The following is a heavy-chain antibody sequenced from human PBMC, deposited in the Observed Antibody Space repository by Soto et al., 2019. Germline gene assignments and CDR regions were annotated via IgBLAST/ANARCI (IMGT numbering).Heavy chain of an antibody. V-gene: IGHV4-59*01. D-gene: IGHD3-10*01. CDR3: ARVHGSGSYPPVGWFDP. Sequence: TLSLTCTVSGGSISSYYWSWIRQPPGKGLEWIGYIYYSGSTNYNPSLKSRVTISVDTSKNQFSLKLSSVTAADTAVYYCARVHGSGSYPPVGWFDPWGQGTLVTVSS. CDR1: GGSISSYY. J-gene: IGHJ5*02. CDR2: IYYSGST.